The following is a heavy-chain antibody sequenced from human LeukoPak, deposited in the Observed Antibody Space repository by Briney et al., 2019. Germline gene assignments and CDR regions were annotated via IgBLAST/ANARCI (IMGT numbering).Heavy chain of an antibody. CDR3: ATDRYYYDSSGYYYWYFDL. V-gene: IGHV1-69*04. Sequence: GASVKVSCKASGGTFSRYAISWVRQAPGQGLEWMGRIIPILAIAKYAQKFQGRVTMTEDTSTDTAYMELSSLRSEDTAVYYCATDRYYYDSSGYYYWYFDLWGRGTLVTVSS. CDR2: IIPILAIA. D-gene: IGHD3-22*01. CDR1: GGTFSRYA. J-gene: IGHJ2*01.